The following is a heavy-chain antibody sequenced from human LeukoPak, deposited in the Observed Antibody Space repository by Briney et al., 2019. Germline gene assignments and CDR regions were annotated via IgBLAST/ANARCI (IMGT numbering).Heavy chain of an antibody. J-gene: IGHJ4*02. CDR1: RYTFTSYD. V-gene: IGHV1-8*03. CDR3: ARGGPRDYYDDY. CDR2: MNPNSGNT. D-gene: IGHD3-22*01. Sequence: ASVKVSCKPSRYTFTSYDINWVRQATGQGLEWMGWMNPNSGNTGYAQKFQGRVTITRNTSISTAYMELSSLRSEDTAVYYCARGGPRDYYDDYWDQGTLVIVSS.